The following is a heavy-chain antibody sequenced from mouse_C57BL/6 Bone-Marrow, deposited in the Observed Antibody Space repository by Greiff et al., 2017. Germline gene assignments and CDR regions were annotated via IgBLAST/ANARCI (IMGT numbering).Heavy chain of an antibody. CDR1: GYAFTNYL. CDR3: ANSSGYYAMDY. Sequence: VQLQQSGAELVRPGTSVKVSCKASGYAFTNYLIEWVKQRPGQGLEWIGVINPGSGGTNYNEKFKGKATLTADKSSSTAYMQLSSLTSEDSAVYFCANSSGYYAMDYWGQGASVTVSS. CDR2: INPGSGGT. D-gene: IGHD3-2*02. J-gene: IGHJ4*01. V-gene: IGHV1-54*01.